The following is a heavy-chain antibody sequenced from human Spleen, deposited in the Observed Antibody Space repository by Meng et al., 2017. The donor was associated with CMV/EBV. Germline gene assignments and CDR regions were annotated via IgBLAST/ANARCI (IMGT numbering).Heavy chain of an antibody. Sequence: ASVKVSCKASGYTFTGYYMHWARQAPGQGLEWMGWINPNSGGTNYAQKFQGRVTMTRDTSISTAYMELSRLRSDDTAVYYCARGPPYDFWSGYLVYWGQGTLVTVSS. D-gene: IGHD3-3*01. V-gene: IGHV1-2*02. CDR1: GYTFTGYY. J-gene: IGHJ4*02. CDR2: INPNSGGT. CDR3: ARGPPYDFWSGYLVY.